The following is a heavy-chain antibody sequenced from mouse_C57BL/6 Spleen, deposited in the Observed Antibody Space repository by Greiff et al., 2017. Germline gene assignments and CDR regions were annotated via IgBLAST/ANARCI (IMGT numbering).Heavy chain of an antibody. CDR1: GYTFTSYW. V-gene: IGHV1-61*01. CDR3: ARSWDSYFDY. J-gene: IGHJ2*01. CDR2: IYPSDSET. Sequence: VQLQQPGAELVRPGSSVKLSCKASGYTFTSYWMDWVKQRPGQGLEWIGNIYPSDSETHYNQKFKDKATLTVDKSSSTAYMQLSSLTSEDSAVYYCARSWDSYFDYWGQGTTLTVSS. D-gene: IGHD4-1*01.